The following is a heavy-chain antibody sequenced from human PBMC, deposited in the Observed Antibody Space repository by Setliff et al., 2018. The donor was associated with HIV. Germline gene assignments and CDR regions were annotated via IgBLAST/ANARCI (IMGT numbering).Heavy chain of an antibody. Sequence: ASVKVSCKASGYTFTSYAMHWVRQAPGQRLEWMGWINAGNGNTKYSQEFQGRVTITRDTSASTAYMELSSLRSEDMAVYYCARGSEAYYDFWSGCYPFDYWGQGTLVTVSS. CDR3: ARGSEAYYDFWSGCYPFDY. V-gene: IGHV1-3*03. CDR1: GYTFTSYA. D-gene: IGHD3-3*01. CDR2: INAGNGNT. J-gene: IGHJ4*02.